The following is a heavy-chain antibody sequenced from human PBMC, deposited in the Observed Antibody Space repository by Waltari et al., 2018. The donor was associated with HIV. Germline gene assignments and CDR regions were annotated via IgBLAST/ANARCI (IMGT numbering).Heavy chain of an antibody. D-gene: IGHD3-10*01. V-gene: IGHV1-2*06. CDR2: INPNRGCT. CDR3: ARMYYYGSGSRFFDY. CDR1: GYTFTGYY. J-gene: IGHJ4*02. Sequence: QVQLVQSGAEVKKPGASVKVSCKASGYTFTGYYMHWVRQAPGQGLEWMGRINPNRGCTNYAQKSQGRVTMTRDTSISTAYMELSRLRSDDTAVYYCARMYYYGSGSRFFDYWGQGTLVTVSS.